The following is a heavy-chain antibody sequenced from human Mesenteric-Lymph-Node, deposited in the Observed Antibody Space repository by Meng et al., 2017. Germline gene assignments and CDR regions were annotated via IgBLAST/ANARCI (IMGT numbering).Heavy chain of an antibody. CDR3: ARHPSWGTGSIHF. D-gene: IGHD1-1*01. Sequence: VQLQGSGPGLVKPSGTLSLSCSVSGGSISSYYWSWIRQPPGKGLEWIAYIHSSGSTNYNPSLKSRVTMSVDTSKNQFSLNMRSVTAADTAVYYCARHPSWGTGSIHFWGQGTLVTVSS. CDR2: IHSSGST. J-gene: IGHJ4*02. V-gene: IGHV4-59*08. CDR1: GGSISSYY.